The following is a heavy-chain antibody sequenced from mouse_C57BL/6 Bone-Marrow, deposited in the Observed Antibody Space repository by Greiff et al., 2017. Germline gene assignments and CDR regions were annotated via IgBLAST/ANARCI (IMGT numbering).Heavy chain of an antibody. CDR1: GYTFTSYW. Sequence: QVQLQQPGAELVKPGASVKLSCKASGYTFTSYWMHWVKQRPGQGLEWIGMIHPNSGSTNYNEKFKSKATLTVDKSSRAAYMQLSSLASEDSAVYYCARGAVRRWYFDVWGTGTTVTVSS. J-gene: IGHJ1*03. V-gene: IGHV1-64*01. CDR2: IHPNSGST. CDR3: ARGAVRRWYFDV. D-gene: IGHD1-2*01.